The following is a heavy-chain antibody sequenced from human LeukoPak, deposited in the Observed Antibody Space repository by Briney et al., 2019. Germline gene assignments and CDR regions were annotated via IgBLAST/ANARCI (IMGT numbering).Heavy chain of an antibody. D-gene: IGHD2-15*01. CDR1: GYTFTSYG. Sequence: ASVKVSCKASGYTFTSYGISWVRQAPGQGLEWMGWISAYNGDTNYAQKLQGRVTMTTDTSTSTAYMELRSLRSDDTAVYYCAGQKLGYCSGGSCPLLGYWGQGTLVTVSS. CDR3: AGQKLGYCSGGSCPLLGY. CDR2: ISAYNGDT. V-gene: IGHV1-18*01. J-gene: IGHJ4*02.